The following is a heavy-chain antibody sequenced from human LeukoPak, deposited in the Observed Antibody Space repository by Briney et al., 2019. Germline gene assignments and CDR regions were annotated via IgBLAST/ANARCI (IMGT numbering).Heavy chain of an antibody. D-gene: IGHD3-22*01. CDR3: ARHMEYYYDSSGYLDY. J-gene: IGHJ4*02. Sequence: SETLPLTCTVSGYSLSSGYYWGWIRPPPGKGLEWSGYIYYSGSTNYNPSLKSRVTISVDTSKNQFSLKLSSVTAADTAVYYCARHMEYYYDSSGYLDYWGQGTLVTVSS. V-gene: IGHV4-38-2*02. CDR2: IYYSGST. CDR1: GYSLSSGYY.